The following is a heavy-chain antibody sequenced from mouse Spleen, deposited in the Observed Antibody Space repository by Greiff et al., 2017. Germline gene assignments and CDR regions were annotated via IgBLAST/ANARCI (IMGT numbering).Heavy chain of an antibody. J-gene: IGHJ4*01. D-gene: IGHD2-10*01. Sequence: EVQGVESGPSLVRPSQTLSLTCTVTGFSINSDCYWIWIRQFPGNKLEYIGFTFYSGITYYNPSLESRTYITRDTSKNQFSLTLSSVTTEDTATYYCARASYSLYAMDYWGQGTSVTVSS. V-gene: IGHV3-3*01. CDR2: TFYSGIT. CDR1: GFSINSDCY. CDR3: ARASYSLYAMDY.